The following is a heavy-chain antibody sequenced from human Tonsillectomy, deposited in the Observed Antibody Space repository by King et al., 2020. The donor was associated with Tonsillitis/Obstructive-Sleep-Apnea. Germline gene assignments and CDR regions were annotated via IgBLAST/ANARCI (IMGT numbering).Heavy chain of an antibody. CDR3: TRGGHWFDP. V-gene: IGHV3-15*04. Sequence: VQLVESGGGLVKPGGCLRLSCAASGFTFTNGWMSWVLQAPGKGLEGGGRSEPHTDGGTLDYAEPVKGRFTISRDDSENTLYLQMNSLKTEDTAVYFCTRGGHWFDPWGRGTLVTVSS. CDR1: GFTFTNGW. D-gene: IGHD3-10*01. J-gene: IGHJ5*02. CDR2: SEPHTDGGTL.